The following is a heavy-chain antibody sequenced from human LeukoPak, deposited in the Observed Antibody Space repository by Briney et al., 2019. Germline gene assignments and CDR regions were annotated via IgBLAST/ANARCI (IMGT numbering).Heavy chain of an antibody. D-gene: IGHD6-19*01. Sequence: PSETLSLSCTVSGGSISTYYWTWVRQPAGKGLEWIGRGFTSGTTNYNPSLKSRVTMSVDTSKNPFSLKLTSVIAADTAMYYCASSSGWSAFDIWGQGTLVTVSS. CDR1: GGSISTYY. V-gene: IGHV4-4*07. J-gene: IGHJ3*02. CDR2: GFTSGTT. CDR3: ASSSGWSAFDI.